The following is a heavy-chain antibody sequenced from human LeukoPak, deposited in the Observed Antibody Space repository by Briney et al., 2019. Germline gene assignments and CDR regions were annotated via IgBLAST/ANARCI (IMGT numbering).Heavy chain of an antibody. CDR1: GGSISSYY. D-gene: IGHD3-10*01. V-gene: IGHV4-39*07. Sequence: PSETLSLTCTVSGGSISSYYWGWIRQPPGKGLEWIGSIYYSGSTYYNPSLKSRVTISVDTSKNQFSLKLSSVTAADTAVYYCARDRGTMVRGVKFDPWGQGTLVTVSS. J-gene: IGHJ5*02. CDR3: ARDRGTMVRGVKFDP. CDR2: IYYSGST.